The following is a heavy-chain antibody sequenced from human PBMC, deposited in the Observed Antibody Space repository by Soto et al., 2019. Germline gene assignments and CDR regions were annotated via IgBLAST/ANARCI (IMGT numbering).Heavy chain of an antibody. Sequence: PSETLSLTCTVSGGSISSGGYYWSWIRQHPGKGLEWIGYIYYSGSTYYNPSLKSRVTISVDTSKNQFSLKLSSVTAADTAVYYCARDYYYDSSGYYYPRWFDPWGQGTLVTSPQ. D-gene: IGHD3-22*01. V-gene: IGHV4-31*03. CDR3: ARDYYYDSSGYYYPRWFDP. J-gene: IGHJ5*02. CDR2: IYYSGST. CDR1: GGSISSGGYY.